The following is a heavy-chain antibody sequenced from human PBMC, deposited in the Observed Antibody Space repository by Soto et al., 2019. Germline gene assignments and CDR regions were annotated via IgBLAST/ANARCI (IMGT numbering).Heavy chain of an antibody. CDR2: IRGNGGET. V-gene: IGHV3-23*04. Sequence: EVQLVESGGGSVQPGGSLRLSCAASGFTFSSYEMNWVRQAPGKGLEWVSAIRGNGGETFYADSVKGRFTISRDNSKNTLYLQMNSLRAEDTAVYHCAKGDQERQWVFLHNWGQGTLVTVSS. CDR3: AKGDQERQWVFLHN. D-gene: IGHD2-21*01. CDR1: GFTFSSYE. J-gene: IGHJ4*02.